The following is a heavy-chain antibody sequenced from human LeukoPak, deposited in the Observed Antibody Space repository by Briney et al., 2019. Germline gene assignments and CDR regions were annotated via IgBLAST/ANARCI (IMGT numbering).Heavy chain of an antibody. CDR3: ARLFAPFCGNDCGRFDY. J-gene: IGHJ4*02. Sequence: GGSLRLSCAASGFTFSTYWMQWVRQAPGKRLVWVSHIYNDGSSTNYADSVKGRFTISRDNAKNTLFLQMNSLRAEDTGVYYCARLFAPFCGNDCGRFDYWGQGTLVTVSS. CDR2: IYNDGSST. CDR1: GFTFSTYW. D-gene: IGHD2-21*02. V-gene: IGHV3-74*01.